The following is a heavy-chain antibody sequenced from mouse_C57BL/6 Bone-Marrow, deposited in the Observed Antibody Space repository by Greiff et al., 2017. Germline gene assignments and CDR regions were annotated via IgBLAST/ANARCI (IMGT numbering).Heavy chain of an antibody. CDR3: ATNYDRADDAMDY. CDR1: GYTFTSYW. V-gene: IGHV1-74*01. CDR2: IHPSDSDT. Sequence: QVQLQQPGAELVKPGASVKVSCKASGYTFTSYWMHWVKQRPGQGLEWIGRIHPSDSDTNYYQKFKGKATLTVDNSSSTAYMQLSRLTSEDSAVYYCATNYDRADDAMDYWGQGTAVTVAS. D-gene: IGHD1-1*01. J-gene: IGHJ4*01.